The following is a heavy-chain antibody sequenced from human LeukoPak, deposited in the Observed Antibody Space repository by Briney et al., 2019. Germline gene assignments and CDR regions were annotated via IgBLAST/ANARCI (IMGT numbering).Heavy chain of an antibody. Sequence: ASVKVSCKASGYTFTSYGISWVRQAPGQGLEWMGWISAYNGNTNYAQKLQGRVTMTTDTSTSTAYMELRSLRSDDTAVYYCARAPLRFLEWLLSDYFDYWGQGTLVTVSS. CDR2: ISAYNGNT. J-gene: IGHJ4*02. D-gene: IGHD3-3*01. V-gene: IGHV1-18*01. CDR1: GYTFTSYG. CDR3: ARAPLRFLEWLLSDYFDY.